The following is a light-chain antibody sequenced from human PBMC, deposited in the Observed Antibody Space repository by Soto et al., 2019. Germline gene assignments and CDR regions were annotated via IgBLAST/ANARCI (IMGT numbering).Light chain of an antibody. CDR1: QSINGW. CDR2: KTS. Sequence: DIQMTQSPSTLSASVGDRVTITCRANQSINGWLAWYQQTPGKAPNLLIHKTSTLESGVPSRFSGIGSGSEFTLTINNLQIDDFATYFCQQYNSFLYTFGQGTKLEI. CDR3: QQYNSFLYT. J-gene: IGKJ2*01. V-gene: IGKV1-5*03.